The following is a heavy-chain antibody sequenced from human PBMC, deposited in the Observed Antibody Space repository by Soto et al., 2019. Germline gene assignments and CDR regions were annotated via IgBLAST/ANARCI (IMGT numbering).Heavy chain of an antibody. D-gene: IGHD2-15*01. V-gene: IGHV3-49*03. CDR1: GFTFGDYA. CDR2: IRSKAYGGTT. J-gene: IGHJ4*02. Sequence: GGSLRLSCTASGFTFGDYAMSWFRQAPGKGLEWVGFIRSKAYGGTTEYAASVKGRFTISRDDSKSIAYLQMNSLKTEDTDVYYCPRQGGWSLDYWGQGTLVTVSS. CDR3: PRQGGWSLDY.